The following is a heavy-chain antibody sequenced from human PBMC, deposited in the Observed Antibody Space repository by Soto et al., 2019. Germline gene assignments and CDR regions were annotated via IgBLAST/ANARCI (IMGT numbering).Heavy chain of an antibody. CDR3: ARGRGYYDSSGYDF. V-gene: IGHV3-11*01. J-gene: IGHJ4*02. CDR2: ISGGGGSTI. CDR1: GFTFSDYY. D-gene: IGHD3-22*01. Sequence: VGSLRLSCAASGFTFSDYYMNWIRQAPGKGLEWISYISGGGGSTIYYTDSVKGRFTISRDNAKKSLYLDMNSLRAEDTAVYFCARGRGYYDSSGYDFWGQGTPATVSS.